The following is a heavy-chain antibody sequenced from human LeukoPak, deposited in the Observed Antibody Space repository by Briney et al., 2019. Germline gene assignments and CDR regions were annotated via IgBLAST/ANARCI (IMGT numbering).Heavy chain of an antibody. Sequence: GRSLRLSCAASGITFSRSAMHWVRQAPGKGLEWVAIISYDGTNKYYLDSVKGRFTISRDNSKNTLYLQMNSLRAEDTAVYYCAKPAYYYDSSGYLDYWGQGTLVTVSS. CDR1: GITFSRSA. CDR2: ISYDGTNK. D-gene: IGHD3-22*01. J-gene: IGHJ4*02. CDR3: AKPAYYYDSSGYLDY. V-gene: IGHV3-30*04.